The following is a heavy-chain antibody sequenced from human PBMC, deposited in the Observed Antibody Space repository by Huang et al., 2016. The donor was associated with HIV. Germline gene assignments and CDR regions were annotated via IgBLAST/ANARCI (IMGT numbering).Heavy chain of an antibody. CDR1: GGSFSNYH. D-gene: IGHD3-16*01. CDR2: INHSGST. Sequence: QAHLEQWGAGLLKPSETLSLTCAVYGGSFSNYHWSWIRQPPGKGLEWMGQINHSGSTNYNPSLKSRVTMSVDLSKNQFSLKLGSVTAADMAIYYCARMDETYYYYGLDVWGQGTTVTVSS. CDR3: ARMDETYYYYGLDV. J-gene: IGHJ6*02. V-gene: IGHV4-34*01.